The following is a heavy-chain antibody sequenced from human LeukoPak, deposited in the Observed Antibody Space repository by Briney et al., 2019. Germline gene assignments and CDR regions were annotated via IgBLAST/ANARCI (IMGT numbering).Heavy chain of an antibody. CDR1: GFTVSSNY. CDR2: IYSSGRT. J-gene: IGHJ6*02. CDR3: ARDKWELLGYYGMDV. D-gene: IGHD1-26*01. Sequence: GGSLRLSCAASGFTVSSNYMSWVRQAPGKGLEWVSVIYSSGRTFYADSVRGRFTISRDNSKNTLYLQMNSLRAEDTAVYYCARDKWELLGYYGMDVWGQGTTVTVSS. V-gene: IGHV3-53*01.